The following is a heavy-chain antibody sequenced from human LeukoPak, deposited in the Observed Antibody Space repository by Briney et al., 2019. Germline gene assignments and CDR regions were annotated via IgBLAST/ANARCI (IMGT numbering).Heavy chain of an antibody. J-gene: IGHJ4*02. D-gene: IGHD3-16*01. CDR3: ARDTRGRDLDY. Sequence: PGGSLRLSCAASGFTFNSYGMHWVRQAPGKGLEWVAVIWYVESDTSYADSVKGRFTISRDNSKNTLYPQMNSLRAEDTAVYFCARDTRGRDLDYWGQGTLVTVSS. CDR1: GFTFNSYG. V-gene: IGHV3-33*01. CDR2: IWYVESDT.